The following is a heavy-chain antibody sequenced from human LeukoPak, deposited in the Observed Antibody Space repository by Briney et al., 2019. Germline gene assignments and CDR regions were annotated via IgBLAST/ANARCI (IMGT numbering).Heavy chain of an antibody. Sequence: GGSLRLSCAASGFTFTMFGMNWVRQAPGKGLEWVSYIDARSGIVYYADSVQGRFTISRDNAKNTVYLQMNSLRAEDTAVYYCAGDTGILALDPWGQGTLVTVSS. CDR2: IDARSGIV. J-gene: IGHJ5*02. D-gene: IGHD1-26*01. V-gene: IGHV3-48*04. CDR3: AGDTGILALDP. CDR1: GFTFTMFG.